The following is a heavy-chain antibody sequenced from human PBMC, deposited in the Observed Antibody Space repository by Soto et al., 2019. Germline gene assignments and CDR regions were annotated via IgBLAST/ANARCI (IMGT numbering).Heavy chain of an antibody. CDR3: ARTPYDILTGYPGTSGGYYYYGMDV. J-gene: IGHJ6*02. V-gene: IGHV2-70*11. D-gene: IGHD3-9*01. CDR1: GFSLSTSGMC. CDR2: IDWDDDK. Sequence: ESGPTLVNPTQTLTLTCTFSGFSLSTSGMCVSWIRQPPGKALEWLARIDWDDDKYYSTSLKTRLTISKDTSKNQVVLTMTNMDPVDTATYYCARTPYDILTGYPGTSGGYYYYGMDVWGQGTTVTVSS.